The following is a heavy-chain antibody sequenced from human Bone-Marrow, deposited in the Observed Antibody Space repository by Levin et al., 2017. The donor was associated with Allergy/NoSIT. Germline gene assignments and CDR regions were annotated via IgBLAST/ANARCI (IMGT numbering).Heavy chain of an antibody. CDR3: ARQRTSGWGER. Sequence: GGSLRLSCKASGCTFLDYWIGWVRQMPGKGLEWMGIIYPASSDTRYRPSFQGQVTISVDNSIDTAYLKWCSLKSSDTAMYFCARQRTSGWGERWGQGILVTVSS. CDR1: GCTFLDYW. V-gene: IGHV5-51*01. CDR2: IYPASSDT. J-gene: IGHJ4*02. D-gene: IGHD6-19*01.